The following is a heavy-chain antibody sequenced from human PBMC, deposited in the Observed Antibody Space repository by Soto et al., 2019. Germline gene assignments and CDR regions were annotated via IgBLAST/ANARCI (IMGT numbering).Heavy chain of an antibody. J-gene: IGHJ1*01. Sequence: EVQLVESGGGLVKPGGSLRLSCAASGFTFTNAWMSWVRQAPGKGLEWVGRIKSKTDGGTTDYAAPVKGRFTISRDDSKNTLYLQMNSLKTEDTAVYYCTTARGTYGAEYFQQWGPGTLVTVSS. CDR1: GFTFTNAW. CDR2: IKSKTDGGTT. V-gene: IGHV3-15*01. D-gene: IGHD4-17*01. CDR3: TTARGTYGAEYFQQ.